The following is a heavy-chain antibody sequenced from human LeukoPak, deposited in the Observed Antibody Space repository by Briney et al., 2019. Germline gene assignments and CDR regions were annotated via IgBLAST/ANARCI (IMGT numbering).Heavy chain of an antibody. D-gene: IGHD2-2*01. V-gene: IGHV3-48*01. Sequence: PGGSLRLSCAASGFTFSSYSMNWVRQAPGKGLEWVSYISSSSSTIYYADSVKGRFTISRDNAKNSLYLQMNSLRAEDTAVYYCARDSVYCSSTSCYGYYYGMDDWGQGTTVTVSS. CDR1: GFTFSSYS. J-gene: IGHJ6*02. CDR2: ISSSSSTI. CDR3: ARDSVYCSSTSCYGYYYGMDD.